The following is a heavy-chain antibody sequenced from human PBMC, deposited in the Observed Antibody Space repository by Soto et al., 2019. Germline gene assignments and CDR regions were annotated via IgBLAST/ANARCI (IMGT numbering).Heavy chain of an antibody. Sequence: GGSLRLSCAASGFTFSSYGMHWVRQAPGKGLEWVAVISYDGSNKYYADSVKGRFTISRDNSKNTLYLQMNSLRAEDTAVYYCVKDQKAAAYYFDYWGQGTLVTVSS. J-gene: IGHJ4*02. CDR2: ISYDGSNK. V-gene: IGHV3-30*18. D-gene: IGHD2-2*01. CDR1: GFTFSSYG. CDR3: VKDQKAAAYYFDY.